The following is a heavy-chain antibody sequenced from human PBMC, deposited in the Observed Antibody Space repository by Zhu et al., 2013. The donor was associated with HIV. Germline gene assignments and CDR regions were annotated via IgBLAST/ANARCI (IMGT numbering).Heavy chain of an antibody. J-gene: IGHJ4*02. CDR1: GGSISSSSYY. CDR3: ARDARGYSGYGDRWLVD. CDR2: IYYSGST. V-gene: IGHV4-39*07. Sequence: QVQLQESGPKLVKPSETLSLTCTVSGGSISSSSYYWGWIRQPPGKGLEWIGSIYYSGSTNYNPSLKSRVTISVDTSKNQFSLKLSSVTAADTAVYYCARDARGYSGYGDRWLVDWGQGTLVTVSS. D-gene: IGHD5-12*01.